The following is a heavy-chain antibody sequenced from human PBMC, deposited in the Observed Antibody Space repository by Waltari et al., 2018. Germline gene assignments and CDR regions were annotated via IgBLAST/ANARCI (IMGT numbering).Heavy chain of an antibody. CDR3: AKRLLEPQVGAFDI. Sequence: EVQLLQSGGGLVQPGGSLRLSCAASGFTFSSYGMSWVRQAPGKGLEWVSAISSGGETTLYADSVKGRFTISRDNSKNTLSLQVSSLRAEDTAVYYCAKRLLEPQVGAFDIWGQGTIVTVSS. CDR2: ISSGGETT. D-gene: IGHD3-3*01. J-gene: IGHJ3*02. CDR1: GFTFSSYG. V-gene: IGHV3-23*01.